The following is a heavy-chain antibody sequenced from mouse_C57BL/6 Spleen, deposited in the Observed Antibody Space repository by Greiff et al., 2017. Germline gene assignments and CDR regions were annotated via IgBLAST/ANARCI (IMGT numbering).Heavy chain of an antibody. CDR1: GFNIKDYY. CDR2: IEPEDGET. CDR3: ARWGTVVATKYFDV. Sequence: VQLQQSGAELVKPGASVKLSCTASGFNIKDYYLHWVKQRTDQGLEWIGRIEPEDGETKYAPNFQGKATITAATSSNTAYLQLSSLTSEDTAVYYCARWGTVVATKYFDVWGTGTTVTVSS. V-gene: IGHV14-2*01. D-gene: IGHD1-1*01. J-gene: IGHJ1*03.